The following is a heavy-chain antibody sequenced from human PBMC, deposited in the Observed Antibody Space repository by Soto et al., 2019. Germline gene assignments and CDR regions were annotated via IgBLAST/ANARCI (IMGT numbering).Heavy chain of an antibody. CDR3: ARDYYDSSGYYGY. D-gene: IGHD3-22*01. J-gene: IGHJ4*02. V-gene: IGHV1-69*06. CDR1: GGTSSSYA. CDR2: IIPIFGTA. Sequence: GASVKVSCKASGGTSSSYAISWVRQAPGQGLEWMGGIIPIFGTANYAQKFQGRVTITADKSTSTAYMELSSLRSEDTAVYYCARDYYDSSGYYGYWGQGTLVTVSS.